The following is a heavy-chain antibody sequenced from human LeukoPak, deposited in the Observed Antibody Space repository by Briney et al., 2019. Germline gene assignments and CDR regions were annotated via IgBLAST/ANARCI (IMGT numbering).Heavy chain of an antibody. V-gene: IGHV3-15*01. D-gene: IGHD4-23*01. CDR1: GFTFSSYA. CDR2: IKSKTDGGTT. J-gene: IGHJ4*02. Sequence: GGSLRLSCAASGFTFSSYAMSWVRQAPGKGLEWVGRIKSKTDGGTTDYAAPVKGRFTISRDDSKNTLHLQMNSLKTEDTAVYYCTTRWGAGDYWGQGTLVTVSS. CDR3: TTRWGAGDY.